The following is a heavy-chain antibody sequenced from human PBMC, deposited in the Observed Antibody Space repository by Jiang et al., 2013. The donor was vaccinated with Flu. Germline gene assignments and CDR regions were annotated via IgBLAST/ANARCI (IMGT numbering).Heavy chain of an antibody. CDR2: VHHSGTA. D-gene: IGHD3-3*01. Sequence: GLVKPSGTPCPSPALSLVAPSAVATGGVGSASPQKKGAGVDWGKVHHSGTANYSPSLRSRVTISVDKSNNLFSLKLTSVTAADTAVYFCARALKEGDFWSGYRYNWVDPWGQGTLVTVSS. J-gene: IGHJ5*02. V-gene: IGHV4-4*02. CDR3: ARALKEGDFWSGYRYNWVDP. CDR1: VAPSAVATG.